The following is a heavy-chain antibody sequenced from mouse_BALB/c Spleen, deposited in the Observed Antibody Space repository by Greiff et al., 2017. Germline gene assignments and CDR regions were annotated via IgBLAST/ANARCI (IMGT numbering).Heavy chain of an antibody. CDR3: TRWGVRQTTGMDY. V-gene: IGHV1S81*02. CDR2: INPSNGGT. D-gene: IGHD1-1*01. CDR1: GYTFTSYY. J-gene: IGHJ4*01. Sequence: QVQLQQSGAELVKPGASVKLSCKASGYTFTSYYMYWVKQRPGQGLEWIGEINPSNGGTNFNEKFKSKATLTVDKSSSTAYMQLSSLTSEDSAVYDCTRWGVRQTTGMDYWGQGTSVTVSS.